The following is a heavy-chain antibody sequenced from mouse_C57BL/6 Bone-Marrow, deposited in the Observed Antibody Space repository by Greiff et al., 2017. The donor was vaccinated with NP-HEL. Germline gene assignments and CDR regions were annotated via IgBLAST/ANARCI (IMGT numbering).Heavy chain of an antibody. CDR2: ISDGGSYT. D-gene: IGHD2-3*01. CDR1: GFTFSSYA. J-gene: IGHJ2*01. Sequence: DVKLVESGGGLVKPGGSLKLSCAASGFTFSSYAMSWVRQTPEKRLEWVATISDGGSYTYYPDNVKGRFTISRDNAKNNLYLQMSHLKSEDTAMYYCARGWLLRDYWGQGTTLTVSS. V-gene: IGHV5-4*03. CDR3: ARGWLLRDY.